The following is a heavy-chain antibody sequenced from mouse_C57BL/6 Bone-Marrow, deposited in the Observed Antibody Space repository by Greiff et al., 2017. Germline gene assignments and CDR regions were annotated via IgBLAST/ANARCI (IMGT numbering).Heavy chain of an antibody. V-gene: IGHV1-81*01. Sequence: VQLQQSGAELARPGASVKLSCKASGYTFTSYGISWVKQRTGQGLEWIGEIYPRSGNTYYNEKFKGKATLNADKSSSTAYMELRSLTSEDSAVYVRARVVYPYYFDYWGQGTTLTVSS. CDR2: IYPRSGNT. CDR3: ARVVYPYYFDY. J-gene: IGHJ2*01. CDR1: GYTFTSYG. D-gene: IGHD1-1*02.